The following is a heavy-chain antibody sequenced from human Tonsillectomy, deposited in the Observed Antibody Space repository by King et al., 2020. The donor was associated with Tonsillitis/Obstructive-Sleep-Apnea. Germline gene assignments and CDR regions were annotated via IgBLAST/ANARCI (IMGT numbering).Heavy chain of an antibody. CDR2: FYPEDGET. Sequence: QLLQSGAEVKKPGASVKVSCKVSGYTLTELSIHWVRQAPGKGREWMGGFYPEDGETIYAQKFQGRVTMTEDTSTDTAYMKLSSLRSEDTAVYYCATDLPGPPEEFDYWGQGTLVTVSS. V-gene: IGHV1-24*01. CDR3: ATDLPGPPEEFDY. CDR1: GYTLTELS. J-gene: IGHJ4*02.